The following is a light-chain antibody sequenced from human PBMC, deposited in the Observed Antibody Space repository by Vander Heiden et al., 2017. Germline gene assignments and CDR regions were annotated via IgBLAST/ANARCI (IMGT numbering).Light chain of an antibody. CDR3: QQSYSTPLT. CDR1: QSISSY. J-gene: IGKJ4*01. V-gene: IGKV1-39*01. Sequence: DIQMTQSPSSLSASVGDRVTITCRASQSISSYLKWYQQKPGKATKLLIDAASSLKSGVPSRCSGSGSGTDFTLTSSSLQPEDFATYYCQQSYSTPLTFGGGTKVEIK. CDR2: AAS.